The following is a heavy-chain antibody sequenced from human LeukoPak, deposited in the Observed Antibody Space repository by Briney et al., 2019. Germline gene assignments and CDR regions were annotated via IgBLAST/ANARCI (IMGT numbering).Heavy chain of an antibody. J-gene: IGHJ6*03. V-gene: IGHV1-2*02. CDR3: ARSSYSSSWYNVYYYMDV. CDR2: INPNSGCT. D-gene: IGHD6-13*01. CDR1: GYTFTVYY. Sequence: ASVKVSCKASGYTFTVYYMHWVRQAPGQGLEWMGWINPNSGCTNHAQKFQGRVTMTRDTSISTAYMELSRLRSDDTAVYYCARSSYSSSWYNVYYYMDVSGKGNTVTVSS.